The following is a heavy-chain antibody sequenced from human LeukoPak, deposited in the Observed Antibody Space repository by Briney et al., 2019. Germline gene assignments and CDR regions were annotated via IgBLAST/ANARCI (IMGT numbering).Heavy chain of an antibody. J-gene: IGHJ6*02. Sequence: GGSLRLSCAASGFTFSSYSMNWVRQAPGKGLEWVSYISSSSTIYYADSVKGRFTISRDNAKNSLYLQMKSLTDEDTAVYYCARDQDTVVVPDAISYYYAMDVWGQGTTVTVSS. CDR3: ARDQDTVVVPDAISYYYAMDV. D-gene: IGHD2-2*02. CDR1: GFTFSSYS. V-gene: IGHV3-48*02. CDR2: ISSSSTI.